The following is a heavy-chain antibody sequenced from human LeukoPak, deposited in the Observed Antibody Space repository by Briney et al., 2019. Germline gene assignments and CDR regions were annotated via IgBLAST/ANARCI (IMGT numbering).Heavy chain of an antibody. CDR3: ARRLTQYDCFDP. CDR1: GDSVSSNSVT. D-gene: IGHD2-2*01. CDR2: TYYRSTWYN. J-gene: IGHJ5*02. Sequence: SQTLSLTCAISGDSVSSNSVTWNWIRQSPSRGLEWLGRTYYRSTWYNVYAVSVRGRITVNPDTSKNQFSLHLNSVTPEDTAVYYCARRLTQYDCFDPWGQGILVTVSS. V-gene: IGHV6-1*01.